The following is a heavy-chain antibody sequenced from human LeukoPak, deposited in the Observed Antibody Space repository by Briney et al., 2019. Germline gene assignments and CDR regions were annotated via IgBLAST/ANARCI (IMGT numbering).Heavy chain of an antibody. V-gene: IGHV3-33*06. J-gene: IGHJ4*02. Sequence: PGGSLRLSCAASGLTFSSYAMSWVRQAPGKGLDWVAVIWYDGSYKYYADSVKGRFTISRENPKNTLYLQMDSLRAEDTAIYYGEKVVQYIASTGTGLDYWGQGTLVTVSS. CDR1: GLTFSSYA. CDR3: EKVVQYIASTGTGLDY. D-gene: IGHD6-13*01. CDR2: IWYDGSYK.